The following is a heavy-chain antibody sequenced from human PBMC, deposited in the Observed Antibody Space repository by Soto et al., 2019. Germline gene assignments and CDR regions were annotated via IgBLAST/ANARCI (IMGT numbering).Heavy chain of an antibody. Sequence: QLQLQESGPGLVKPSETLSLTCTVSGGSISSSSYYWGWIRQPPGKGLEWIGSIYYSGSTYYNPSLKSRVTISVDTSKNQFSLKLSSVTAADTAVYYCARHMYSSGWYSPPPFDYWGQGTLVTVSS. CDR3: ARHMYSSGWYSPPPFDY. V-gene: IGHV4-39*01. CDR1: GGSISSSSYY. J-gene: IGHJ4*02. CDR2: IYYSGST. D-gene: IGHD6-19*01.